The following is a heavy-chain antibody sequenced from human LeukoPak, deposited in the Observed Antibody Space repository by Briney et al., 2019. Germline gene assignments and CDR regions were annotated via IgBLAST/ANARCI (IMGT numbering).Heavy chain of an antibody. CDR3: AGDRVAAAKIYYYYYYMDV. Sequence: PGGFLRLSCAASGFTFSSYWMSWVRQAPGKGLEWVTNIKQDGSEKYYVDSVKGRFTISRDNAKNSLYLQMNSLRAEDTAVYYCAGDRVAAAKIYYYYYYMDVWGKGTTVTVSS. D-gene: IGHD6-13*01. CDR1: GFTFSSYW. V-gene: IGHV3-7*01. CDR2: IKQDGSEK. J-gene: IGHJ6*03.